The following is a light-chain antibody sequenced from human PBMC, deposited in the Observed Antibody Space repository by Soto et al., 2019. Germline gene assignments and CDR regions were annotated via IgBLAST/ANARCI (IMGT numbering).Light chain of an antibody. CDR2: DAS. J-gene: IGKJ1*01. CDR1: QSVSSY. CDR3: QQYDNWPRT. Sequence: EIMLSLSPATLSLYPGERATLSCRASQSVSSYLAWYQQKPGQAPRLLIYDASTRATGIPSRFSGSGSGTEFTLTISSLKSEDFAVYYCQQYDNWPRTFGQGSKV. V-gene: IGKV3-15*01.